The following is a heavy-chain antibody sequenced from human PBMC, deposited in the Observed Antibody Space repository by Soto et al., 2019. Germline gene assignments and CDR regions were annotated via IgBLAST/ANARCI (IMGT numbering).Heavy chain of an antibody. D-gene: IGHD2-2*02. Sequence: QVQLVQSGAEVKKPGAQVKASCKAFGYTFTSYVISWVRRAPGQGLEWMGWISAYNGNINYAQKLQGRVTMTTDTSTSTAYMELRSLRSDDTAVYYCARDGGVVPAAILGWFDPWGQGTLVTVSS. CDR3: ARDGGVVPAAILGWFDP. J-gene: IGHJ5*02. V-gene: IGHV1-18*04. CDR2: ISAYNGNI. CDR1: GYTFTSYV.